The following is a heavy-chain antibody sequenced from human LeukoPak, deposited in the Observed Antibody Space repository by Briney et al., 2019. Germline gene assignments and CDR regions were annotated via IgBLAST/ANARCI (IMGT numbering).Heavy chain of an antibody. V-gene: IGHV1-3*01. CDR1: GYTFTSYA. D-gene: IGHD6-19*01. CDR2: INAGNGNT. J-gene: IGHJ5*01. CDR3: GRTGGDSGWVLDS. Sequence: ASVTVSCKASGYTFTSYAMHWVRQAPGQRLEWMGWINAGNGNTKYSQKFQGRVTITSDTSASTAYMDLSSLRSEDTAVYYCGRTGGDSGWVLDSWGQGNLVTVSS.